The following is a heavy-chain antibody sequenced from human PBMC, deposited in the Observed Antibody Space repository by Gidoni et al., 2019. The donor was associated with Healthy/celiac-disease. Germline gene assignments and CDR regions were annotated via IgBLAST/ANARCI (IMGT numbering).Heavy chain of an antibody. D-gene: IGHD6-6*01. CDR2: IYYSGST. Sequence: QVQLQESGPGLVKPSETLSLTCTVSGGSISSYYWSWIRQPPGKGLEWIGYIYYSGSTNYTPSLKSRVTISVDTSKNQFSLKLSSVTAADTAVYYCARQSSSSRGPTFDYWGQGTLVTVSS. CDR1: GGSISSYY. CDR3: ARQSSSSRGPTFDY. J-gene: IGHJ4*02. V-gene: IGHV4-59*08.